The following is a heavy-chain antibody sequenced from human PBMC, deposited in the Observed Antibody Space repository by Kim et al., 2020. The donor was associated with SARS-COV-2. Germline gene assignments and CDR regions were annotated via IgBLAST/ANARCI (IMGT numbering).Heavy chain of an antibody. V-gene: IGHV1-2*02. CDR3: ARDQGGLDV. CDR2: RGAT. J-gene: IGHJ6*02. Sequence: RGATTYAQKFQDRITLTRDTSISTEYMELNRLTSDDTAVYYCARDQGGLDVWGQGTTVTVSS.